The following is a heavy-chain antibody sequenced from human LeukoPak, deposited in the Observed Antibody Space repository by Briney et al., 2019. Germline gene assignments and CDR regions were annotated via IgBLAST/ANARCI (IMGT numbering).Heavy chain of an antibody. CDR3: TRAGSYRHDY. CDR2: INSDGSTA. J-gene: IGHJ4*02. V-gene: IGHV3-74*01. CDR1: GFSFSSYW. D-gene: IGHD2-21*01. Sequence: PGGSLRLSCAASGFSFSSYWMPWVRQGPGEGLVWVSRINSDGSTANYADSVKGRFTISRDNAKNTLYLQMNGLRGDDTAMYYCTRAGSYRHDYWGQGTLVTVSS.